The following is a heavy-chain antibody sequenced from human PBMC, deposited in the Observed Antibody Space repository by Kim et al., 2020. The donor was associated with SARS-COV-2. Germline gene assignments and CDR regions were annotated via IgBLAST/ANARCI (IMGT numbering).Heavy chain of an antibody. CDR1: GGTFSSSA. Sequence: SVKVSCKASGGTFSSSAISWVRQAPGQGLEWMGRIIPILGIANSAQKFQGRVTITADKSTSTAYMELSSLRSEDTAVYYCARARYSSSLNRNYFDYWGQGTLVTVSS. CDR3: ARARYSSSLNRNYFDY. D-gene: IGHD6-13*01. CDR2: IIPILGIA. V-gene: IGHV1-69*04. J-gene: IGHJ4*02.